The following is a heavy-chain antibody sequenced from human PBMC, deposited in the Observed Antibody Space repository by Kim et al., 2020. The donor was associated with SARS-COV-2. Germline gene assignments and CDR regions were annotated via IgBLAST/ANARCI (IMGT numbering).Heavy chain of an antibody. D-gene: IGHD2-15*01. CDR1: GFTFSSYG. J-gene: IGHJ4*02. Sequence: GGSLRLSCAASGFTFSSYGMHWVRQAPGKGLEWVAVISYDGSNKYYADSVKGRFTISRDNSKNTLYLQMNSLRAEDTAVYYCAKNRIIVVVVAATDYWGQGTLVTVSS. CDR3: AKNRIIVVVVAATDY. V-gene: IGHV3-30*18. CDR2: ISYDGSNK.